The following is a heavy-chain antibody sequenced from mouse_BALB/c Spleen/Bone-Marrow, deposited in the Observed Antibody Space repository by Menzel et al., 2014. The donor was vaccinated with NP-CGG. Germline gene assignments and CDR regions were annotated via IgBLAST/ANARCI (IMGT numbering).Heavy chain of an antibody. V-gene: IGHV4-1*02. CDR2: INPDSSTI. D-gene: IGHD1-1*01. CDR1: GFDFSRYW. J-gene: IGHJ4*01. Sequence: EVQLQQSGGGLVQPGGSPKLSCAASGFDFSRYWMSWVRQAPGKGLEWIGEINPDSSTINYTPSLKDKFIISRDNAKDTLYLQMSKVRSEDTALYYCARLGYYGTMVYWGQGTSVTVSS. CDR3: ARLGYYGTMVY.